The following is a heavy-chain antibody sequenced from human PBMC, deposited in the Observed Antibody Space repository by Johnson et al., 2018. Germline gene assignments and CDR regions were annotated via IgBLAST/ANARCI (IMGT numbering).Heavy chain of an antibody. Sequence: VQLVQSGGGVVQPGRSLRLSCGASGFTFSNYAMSWVRQAPGKGLEWVSAIYSSGGNTFYADSVKGRFTISRDNSNNTMFLLVNSLRAEGTAIYYCASYSGFGELFPYFSNDGMDVWGQGTTVAVSS. V-gene: IGHV3-23*04. J-gene: IGHJ6*02. CDR3: ASYSGFGELFPYFSNDGMDV. CDR1: GFTFSNYA. CDR2: IYSSGGNT. D-gene: IGHD3-10*01.